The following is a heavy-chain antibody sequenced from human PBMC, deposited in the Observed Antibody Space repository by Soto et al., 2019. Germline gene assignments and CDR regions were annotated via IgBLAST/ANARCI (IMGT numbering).Heavy chain of an antibody. V-gene: IGHV1-69*13. Sequence: SVKVSCKASGGTFSSFGISWVRQAPGRGLEWMGGIIPVFGRPNYAQRFRGRLTITADESTNTSYMELIDLTSEDTAVYYCAREASGYDFWGQGTQVTVSS. J-gene: IGHJ1*01. CDR1: GGTFSSFG. CDR3: AREASGYDF. D-gene: IGHD5-12*01. CDR2: IIPVFGRP.